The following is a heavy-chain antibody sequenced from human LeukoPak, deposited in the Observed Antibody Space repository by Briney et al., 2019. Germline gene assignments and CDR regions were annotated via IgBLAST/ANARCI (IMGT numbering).Heavy chain of an antibody. J-gene: IGHJ4*02. CDR2: ISGSGGST. Sequence: PGGSLRLSCAASGFTFSSYSMNWVRQAPGKGLEWVSAISGSGGSTYYADSVKGRFTISRDNSKNTLYLQMNSLRAEDTATYYCAKDYVVVVAANYFDYWGQGTLVTVSS. D-gene: IGHD2-15*01. V-gene: IGHV3-23*01. CDR1: GFTFSSYS. CDR3: AKDYVVVVAANYFDY.